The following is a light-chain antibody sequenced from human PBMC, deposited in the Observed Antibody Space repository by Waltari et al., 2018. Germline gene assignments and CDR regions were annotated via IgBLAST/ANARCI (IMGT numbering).Light chain of an antibody. CDR3: QQFNSYLPLT. V-gene: IGKV1-16*01. CDR1: KGINNY. CDR2: DAS. J-gene: IGKJ4*01. Sequence: DIQMTPSPSSLSAAVGDRVTITCRASKGINNYFAWFQQKPGNAPKLLIYDASSLESGVPSRFSGSGSGTDFTLTISSLQPEDFATYYCQQFNSYLPLTFGGGTKVEIK.